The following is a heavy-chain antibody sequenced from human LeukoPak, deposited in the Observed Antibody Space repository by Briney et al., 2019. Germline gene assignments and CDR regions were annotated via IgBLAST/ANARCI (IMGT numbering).Heavy chain of an antibody. CDR3: ARGPSIAARYDAFDI. Sequence: GGSLRLSCAASGFTFSSYWMTWVRQAPGKGLEWVANIKQDGGEKYYVDSVKGRFTISRDNAKNSLYLQVISLRAEDTAVYYCARGPSIAARYDAFDIWGQGTMVTVSS. CDR2: IKQDGGEK. CDR1: GFTFSSYW. V-gene: IGHV3-7*02. J-gene: IGHJ3*02. D-gene: IGHD6-6*01.